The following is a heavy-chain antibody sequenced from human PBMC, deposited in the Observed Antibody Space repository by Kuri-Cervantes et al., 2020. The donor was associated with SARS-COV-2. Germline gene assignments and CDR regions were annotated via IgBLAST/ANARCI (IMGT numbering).Heavy chain of an antibody. J-gene: IGHJ4*02. Sequence: LSLTCAASGFTFSSYAMHWVRQAPGKGLEWVSYISSSSSTIYYADSVKGRFTISRDNAKNSLYLQMNSLRAEDTAVYYCASNKFLTIWSGPLDYWGQGTLVTVSS. CDR3: ASNKFLTIWSGPLDY. D-gene: IGHD3-3*01. V-gene: IGHV3-48*01. CDR1: GFTFSSYA. CDR2: ISSSSSTI.